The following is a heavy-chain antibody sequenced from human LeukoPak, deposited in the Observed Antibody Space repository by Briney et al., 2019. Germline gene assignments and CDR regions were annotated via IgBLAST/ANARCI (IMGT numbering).Heavy chain of an antibody. Sequence: PGGALRLSCAASGVTFSNYAMNWVRHAPGQGLEWVSSIIGSSKYIYYADSVKGRFTISRDNAENSLFLQMNSLRAEDTAVYYCARGIYGSGSYYSDYWGQGTLVTVSS. CDR2: IIGSSKYI. CDR1: GVTFSNYA. J-gene: IGHJ4*02. D-gene: IGHD3-10*01. V-gene: IGHV3-21*01. CDR3: ARGIYGSGSYYSDY.